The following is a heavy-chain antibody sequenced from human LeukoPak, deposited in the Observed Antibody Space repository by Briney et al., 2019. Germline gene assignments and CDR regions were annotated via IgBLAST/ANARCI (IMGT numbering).Heavy chain of an antibody. J-gene: IGHJ4*02. CDR3: ARDANGDY. CDR1: GGSFSGYY. CDR2: INHSGST. V-gene: IGHV4-34*01. D-gene: IGHD2-8*01. Sequence: SETLSLTCAVYGGSFSGYYWSWIRQPPGKGLEWIGEINHSGSTNYNPSLKSRVTISVDTSKNQFSLKLSSVTAADTAVYYCARDANGDYWGQGTLVTVSS.